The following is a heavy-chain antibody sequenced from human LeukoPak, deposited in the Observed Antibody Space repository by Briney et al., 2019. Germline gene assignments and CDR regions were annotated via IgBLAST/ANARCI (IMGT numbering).Heavy chain of an antibody. J-gene: IGHJ4*02. D-gene: IGHD6-13*01. Sequence: SETLSLTCTVSGGSISSSSYYWGWIRQPPGKGLEWIGSIYYSGSTYYNPSLKSRVTISVDTPKNQFSLKLSSVTAADTAVYYCASFAGTHFDYWGQGTLVTVSS. CDR1: GGSISSSSYY. CDR3: ASFAGTHFDY. CDR2: IYYSGST. V-gene: IGHV4-39*01.